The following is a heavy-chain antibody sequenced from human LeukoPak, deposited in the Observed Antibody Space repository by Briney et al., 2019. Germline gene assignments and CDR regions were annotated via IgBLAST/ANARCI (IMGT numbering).Heavy chain of an antibody. CDR2: AKQDGSET. J-gene: IGHJ4*02. CDR1: GFSFSNYW. Sequence: PGGSLRLSCAASGFSFSNYWMSWVRQAPGKGLEWVGHAKQDGSETYYVDSVKGRFTISRDNSKNTLYLQMNSLRVEDTAVYYCASELGYCSSTSCDPAGYYDYWGQGTLVTVSS. CDR3: ASELGYCSSTSCDPAGYYDY. D-gene: IGHD2-2*01. V-gene: IGHV3-7*01.